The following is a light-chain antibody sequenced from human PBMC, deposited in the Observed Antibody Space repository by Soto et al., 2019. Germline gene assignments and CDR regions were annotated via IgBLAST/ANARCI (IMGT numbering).Light chain of an antibody. J-gene: IGKJ4*01. CDR3: QQYGSSPLT. V-gene: IGKV3-20*01. CDR2: DTS. CDR1: QSVSSY. Sequence: EIVLTQSPGTLSLSVGERVTLSCRASQSVSSYVAWYQQTPVQAPRLLIYDTSNRATGTPDRFSVSGSGTSFTLTISRLEPEDFTVNYCQQYGSSPLTFGGGTTVEIK.